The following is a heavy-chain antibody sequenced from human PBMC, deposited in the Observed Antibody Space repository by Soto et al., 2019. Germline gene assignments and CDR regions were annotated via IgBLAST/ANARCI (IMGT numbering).Heavy chain of an antibody. CDR3: ARDYSSSWSNFDY. D-gene: IGHD6-13*01. J-gene: IGHJ4*02. CDR1: GYTFTDYY. Sequence: ASVKVSCKASGYTFTDYYIHWVRQAPGQGLEWMGWINPNSGDTKYAQRFQAWVTMTRDTSINTAYMELSRLRSDDTAVYYCARDYSSSWSNFDYWGQGTLVTVSS. V-gene: IGHV1-2*04. CDR2: INPNSGDT.